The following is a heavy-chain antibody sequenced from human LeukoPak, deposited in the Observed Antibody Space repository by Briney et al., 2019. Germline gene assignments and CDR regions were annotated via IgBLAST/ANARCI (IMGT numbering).Heavy chain of an antibody. J-gene: IGHJ6*04. D-gene: IGHD2-15*01. CDR3: TRLDCNGGSCYDLGYGMDV. V-gene: IGHV3-73*01. CDR2: IRSKANSYAT. Sequence: PGGSLKLSCAASGFTFSGSAMHWVRQASGKGLEWVGRIRSKANSYATAYAASVKGRFTISRDDSKNTAYLQMNSLKTEDTAVYYCTRLDCNGGSCYDLGYGMDVWGKGTTVTVPS. CDR1: GFTFSGSA.